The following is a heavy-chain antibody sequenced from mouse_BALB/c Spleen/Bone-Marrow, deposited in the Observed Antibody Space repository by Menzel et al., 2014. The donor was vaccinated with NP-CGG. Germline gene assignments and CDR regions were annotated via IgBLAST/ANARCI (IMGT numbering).Heavy chain of an antibody. CDR3: ARRGNWDDFDV. Sequence: EVMLVESGGGLVQPGGSRKLSCAASGFTFSTFGMHWVRQAPEKGLEWVAYISSGSTAIFYADTLKGRFTISRDNPENTLFLQMTSLRSEDTAMYYCARRGNWDDFDVWGAGTTVTVSS. CDR1: GFTFSTFG. V-gene: IGHV5-17*02. D-gene: IGHD4-1*01. J-gene: IGHJ1*01. CDR2: ISSGSTAI.